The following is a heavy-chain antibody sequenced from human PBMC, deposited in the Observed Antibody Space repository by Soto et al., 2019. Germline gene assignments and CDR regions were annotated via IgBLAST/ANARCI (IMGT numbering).Heavy chain of an antibody. D-gene: IGHD2-15*01. V-gene: IGHV4-39*01. Sequence: SETLSLTCTVSGGSISSSSYYWGWIRQPPGKGLEWIGSIYYSGSTYYNPSLKSRVTISVDTSKNQFSLKLSSVTAADTAVYYCARPYCSGGSCYSGHSNWFDPWGQGTLVTVSS. J-gene: IGHJ5*02. CDR2: IYYSGST. CDR3: ARPYCSGGSCYSGHSNWFDP. CDR1: GGSISSSSYY.